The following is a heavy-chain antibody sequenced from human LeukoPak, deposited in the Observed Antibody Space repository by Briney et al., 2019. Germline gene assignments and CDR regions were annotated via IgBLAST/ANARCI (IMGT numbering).Heavy chain of an antibody. J-gene: IGHJ4*02. CDR3: ARVLHKRNYDSSDYYGY. CDR2: ISSSSSTI. CDR1: GFAFSSYS. Sequence: GGSLRLSCGASGFAFSSYSMNWVRQAPGKGLEGVSYISSSSSTIYYADSVKGRFTISRDNAKNSLYLQMNSLRAEDTAVYYCARVLHKRNYDSSDYYGYWGQGTLVTVSS. V-gene: IGHV3-48*01. D-gene: IGHD3-22*01.